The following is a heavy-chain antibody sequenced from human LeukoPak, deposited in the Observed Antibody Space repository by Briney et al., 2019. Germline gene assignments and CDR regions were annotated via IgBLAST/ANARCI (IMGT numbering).Heavy chain of an antibody. V-gene: IGHV3-23*01. Sequence: GGSLRLSCAASGFTFSSYAMNWVRQAPGKGLKWVSAIGASGAYTFYADSVKGRFTISRDNSRNTLYLQMNSLRAEDTAVYYCAKRPTMTTVTTPSWRVCDSWGQGALVTVSS. CDR1: GFTFSSYA. D-gene: IGHD4-17*01. CDR2: IGASGAYT. CDR3: AKRPTMTTVTTPSWRVCDS. J-gene: IGHJ4*02.